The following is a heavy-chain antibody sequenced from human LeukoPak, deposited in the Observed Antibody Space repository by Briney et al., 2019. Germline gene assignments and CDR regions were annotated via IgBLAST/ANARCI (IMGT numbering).Heavy chain of an antibody. J-gene: IGHJ6*04. V-gene: IGHV3-21*01. CDR1: GFTFSTYS. CDR3: AGGRPPPNWNHYYGMDV. CDR2: ISSSSSYI. D-gene: IGHD1-20*01. Sequence: MPGGSLRLSCAASGFTFSTYSMNWVRQAPGKGLEWVSSISSSSSYIYHADSVKGRVTISRDNAKNSLYLQMHSLRAEDTAIYYCAGGRPPPNWNHYYGMDVWGKGTTVTVSS.